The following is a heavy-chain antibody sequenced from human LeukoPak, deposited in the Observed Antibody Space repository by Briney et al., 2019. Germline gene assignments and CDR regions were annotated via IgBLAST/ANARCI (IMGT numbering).Heavy chain of an antibody. D-gene: IGHD6-13*01. Sequence: SETLSLTCTVSGDSISIYYWSWVRQPPGKGLEWIGYIYNSGSTNYNPSLKSRVTISVDTSKNQFSLKLSSVTAADTAVYYCARAYSTSWSNAFDIWGQGTMVTVSS. CDR2: IYNSGST. CDR3: ARAYSTSWSNAFDI. J-gene: IGHJ3*02. CDR1: GDSISIYY. V-gene: IGHV4-59*12.